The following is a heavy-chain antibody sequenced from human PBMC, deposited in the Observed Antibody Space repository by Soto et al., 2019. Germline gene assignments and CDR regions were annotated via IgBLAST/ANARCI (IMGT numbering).Heavy chain of an antibody. CDR2: ISGSGGST. V-gene: IGHV3-23*01. D-gene: IGHD1-26*01. CDR3: AKDLSVGATTYFAY. CDR1: GFTCSSYA. J-gene: IGHJ4*02. Sequence: EVQLFESAGGLVQPGGSLRLSCAASGFTCSSYAMSWVRQAPGKGLEWVSAISGSGGSTYYAASVTGRFTISRDNSKGTLYLQMSRLSAEATAVYYCAKDLSVGATTYFAYWGQGTLVTVSS.